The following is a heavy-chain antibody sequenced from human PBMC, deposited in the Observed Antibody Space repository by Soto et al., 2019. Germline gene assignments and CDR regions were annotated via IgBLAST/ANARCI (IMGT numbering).Heavy chain of an antibody. D-gene: IGHD3-9*01. Sequence: ASVKVSCKASGGTFSSYTISWVRQAPGQGLEWMGWISAYNGNTNYAQKLQGRVTMTTDTSTSTAYMELRSLRSDDTAVYYCARGNILTGYYFVGASGDAFDIWGQGTMVTVSS. CDR1: GGTFSSYT. V-gene: IGHV1-18*01. CDR2: ISAYNGNT. CDR3: ARGNILTGYYFVGASGDAFDI. J-gene: IGHJ3*02.